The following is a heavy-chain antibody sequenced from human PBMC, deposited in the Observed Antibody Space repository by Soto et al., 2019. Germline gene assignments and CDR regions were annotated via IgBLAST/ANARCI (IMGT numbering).Heavy chain of an antibody. Sequence: QVQLVQSGAEVKKPGASVKISCTASGYTVTTHYMHWVRQAPGRGLEWMGAINPGSGAAKYTQTLQDRVTMTRDTSTNTVYMEMSALRSEDTAVFYCARGGEVGVAGSAAFDMWGQGTMVTVSS. CDR2: INPGSGAA. CDR1: GYTVTTHY. V-gene: IGHV1-46*01. D-gene: IGHD3-3*01. J-gene: IGHJ3*02. CDR3: ARGGEVGVAGSAAFDM.